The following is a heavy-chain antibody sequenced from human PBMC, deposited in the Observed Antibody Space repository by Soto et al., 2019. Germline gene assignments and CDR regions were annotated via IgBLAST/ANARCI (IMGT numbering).Heavy chain of an antibody. J-gene: IGHJ1*01. V-gene: IGHV1-69*01. D-gene: IGHD2-15*01. CDR2: IIPIFGTA. CDR3: ASEEYCSCGSCYSLYFQH. CDR1: GGTFSSYA. Sequence: QVQLVQSGAEVKKPGSSVKVSCKASGGTFSSYAISWVRQAPGQGLEWMGGIIPIFGTANYAQTFQGRVTITADESTSTAYMELSSLRSEDTAVYYCASEEYCSCGSCYSLYFQHWGQGTLVTVSS.